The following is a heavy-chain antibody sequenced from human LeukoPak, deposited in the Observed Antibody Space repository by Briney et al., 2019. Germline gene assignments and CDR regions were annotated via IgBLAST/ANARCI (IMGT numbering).Heavy chain of an antibody. D-gene: IGHD3-10*01. J-gene: IGHJ4*02. CDR1: GFTFSTYG. Sequence: GGSLRLSCAASGFTFSTYGMHWVRQAPGKGLEWVAVISYDGSNKYYADSVKGRFTISRDNSKNTLYLQMNSLRAEDTAVYYCAKDTMFRAFDGSGSPDYCGQGTLVTVSS. CDR3: AKDTMFRAFDGSGSPDY. V-gene: IGHV3-30*18. CDR2: ISYDGSNK.